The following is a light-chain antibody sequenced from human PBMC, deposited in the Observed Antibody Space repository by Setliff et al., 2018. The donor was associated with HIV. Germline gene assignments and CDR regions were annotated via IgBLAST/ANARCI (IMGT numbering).Light chain of an antibody. CDR2: ANS. CDR1: TSYFRLNT. CDR3: AAWDDRLNSPV. J-gene: IGLJ2*01. V-gene: IGLV1-44*01. Sequence: QSVLTQPPSASGTPGQRVTISCSGSTSYFRLNTVNWYQHVPGTAPKLLIYANSPRLSGVPGRFSGSKSATSASLAISGLQSEDEADYYCAAWDDRLNSPVFGGGTKVTVL.